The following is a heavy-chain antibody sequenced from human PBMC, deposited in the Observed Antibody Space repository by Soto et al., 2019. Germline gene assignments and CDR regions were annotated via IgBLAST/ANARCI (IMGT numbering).Heavy chain of an antibody. J-gene: IGHJ4*02. CDR2: ISGSSSAI. Sequence: GGSLRLSCAASGFTFSPYAMNWVRQAPGKGLEWVSYISGSSSAIYYADSVKGRFTISRDNAKKSLYLQMNNLRAEDTAVYYCAREYCSGGGCYYYFDFWGQGTLVTVS. V-gene: IGHV3-48*01. D-gene: IGHD2-15*01. CDR1: GFTFSPYA. CDR3: AREYCSGGGCYYYFDF.